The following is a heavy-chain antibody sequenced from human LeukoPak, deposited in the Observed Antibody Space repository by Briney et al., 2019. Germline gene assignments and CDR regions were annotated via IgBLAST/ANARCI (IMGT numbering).Heavy chain of an antibody. J-gene: IGHJ5*02. D-gene: IGHD3-10*01. CDR1: GGSISSYY. Sequence: PSETLSLTCTVSGGSISSYYWSWIRQPPGKGLEWIGYIYYSGSTNYNPSLKSRVTISVDTSKNQFSLKLSSVTAADTAVYYCARVLWFGELSHWFDPWGQGTLVTVSS. CDR2: IYYSGST. V-gene: IGHV4-59*01. CDR3: ARVLWFGELSHWFDP.